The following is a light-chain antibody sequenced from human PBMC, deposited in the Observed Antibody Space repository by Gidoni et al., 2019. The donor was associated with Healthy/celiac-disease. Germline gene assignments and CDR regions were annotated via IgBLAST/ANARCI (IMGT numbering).Light chain of an antibody. CDR1: QGVSSY. CDR2: DAS. CDR3: QQRSNWPLT. Sequence: EISLTQPPATLSLSPGERAILSCRASQGVSSYLAWYQQKPGQAPRLIIYDASHRATGIPARVSGSGSGTDFTLAISSREPGDFAVYYCQQRSNWPLTFGGGTKVEIK. V-gene: IGKV3-11*01. J-gene: IGKJ4*01.